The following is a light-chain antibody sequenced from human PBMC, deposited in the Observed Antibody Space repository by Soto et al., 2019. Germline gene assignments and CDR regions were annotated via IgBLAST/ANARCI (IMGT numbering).Light chain of an antibody. CDR1: SSNVGNKY. Sequence: QSVLTQPPSVSAAPGQRVTISCSGSSSNVGNKYVSWYQHVPGIAPKLLIYENVKRPSGIPDRFSGSKSGTSATLGITGLQTGDEADYYCGTWDSSLSAGVFGGGTKLTVL. J-gene: IGLJ3*02. CDR2: ENV. V-gene: IGLV1-51*02. CDR3: GTWDSSLSAGV.